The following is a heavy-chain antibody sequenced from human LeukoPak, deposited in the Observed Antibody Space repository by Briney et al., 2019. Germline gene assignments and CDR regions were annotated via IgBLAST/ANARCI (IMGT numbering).Heavy chain of an antibody. Sequence: GGSLRLSCAASGFTFSSYAMHWVRQAPGKGLEYVSAISSNGGSTYYADSVKGRFTISRDNSKNTLYLQMGSLRAEDMAVYYCARGSVDWYGGHYFDYWGHGTLVTVSS. CDR1: GFTFSSYA. CDR3: ARGSVDWYGGHYFDY. CDR2: ISSNGGST. D-gene: IGHD3/OR15-3a*01. J-gene: IGHJ4*01. V-gene: IGHV3-64*02.